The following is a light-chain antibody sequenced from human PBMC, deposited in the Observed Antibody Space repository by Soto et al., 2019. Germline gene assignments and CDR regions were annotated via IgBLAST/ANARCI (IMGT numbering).Light chain of an antibody. V-gene: IGKV3-11*01. CDR1: QSVSSY. CDR2: DAS. Sequence: EIVLTQSPATLSLSPGERATLSCRASQSVSSYLAWYQQKPGQAPRLLIYDASNRATGIPARFSSSGSGTDFTLTISSLEPEDFAIYDCQQRSNWPPVTFGGGTKVEIK. J-gene: IGKJ4*01. CDR3: QQRSNWPPVT.